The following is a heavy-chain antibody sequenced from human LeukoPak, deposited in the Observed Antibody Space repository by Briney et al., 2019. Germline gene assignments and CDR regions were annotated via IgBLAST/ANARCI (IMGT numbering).Heavy chain of an antibody. CDR3: ARGSAALYYFDF. V-gene: IGHV3-33*01. CDR1: GFTFSSYG. CDR2: IWYDGSDI. J-gene: IGHJ4*02. D-gene: IGHD2-2*01. Sequence: PGGPLRLSCAASGFTFSSYGMHWVRQAPGKGLEWVALIWYDGSDIYYADSVKGRFIISRDNSKNTLYLQMNTLRAEDTAVYYCARGSAALYYFDFWGQGTLVTVSS.